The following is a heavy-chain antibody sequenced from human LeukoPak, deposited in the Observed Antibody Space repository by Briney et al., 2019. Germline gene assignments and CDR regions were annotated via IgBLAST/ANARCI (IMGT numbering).Heavy chain of an antibody. CDR1: GGSISSGGYS. Sequence: SQTLSLTCAVSGGSISSGGYSWRWIRQPPGKGLEWIGYIYHSGSTYYNPSLKSRVTISVDRSKNQFSLKLSSVTAADTAVYYCARDGLYYDSSGYYYVRDFDIWGQGTMVTVSS. CDR3: ARDGLYYDSSGYYYVRDFDI. CDR2: IYHSGST. V-gene: IGHV4-30-2*01. D-gene: IGHD3-22*01. J-gene: IGHJ3*02.